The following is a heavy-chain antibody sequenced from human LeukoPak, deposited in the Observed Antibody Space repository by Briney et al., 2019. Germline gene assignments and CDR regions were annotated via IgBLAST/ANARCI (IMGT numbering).Heavy chain of an antibody. CDR2: ITATGSTT. Sequence: GGSLRLSCAVSGFSLSDYYMTWIRQVPGKGLEWISYITATGSTTYYADSLKGRLTISRDTAKSFVYLQTNSLRVDDTAVYYCARRTIITPGGFDYWGQGTLVTVSS. CDR3: ARRTIITPGGFDY. J-gene: IGHJ4*02. D-gene: IGHD3-10*01. V-gene: IGHV3-11*01. CDR1: GFSLSDYY.